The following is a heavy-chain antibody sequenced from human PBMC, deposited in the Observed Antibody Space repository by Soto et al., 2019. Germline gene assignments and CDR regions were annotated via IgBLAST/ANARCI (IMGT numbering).Heavy chain of an antibody. Sequence: EVQLVQSGAEVKKPGESLRISCETSGYTFISYWIAWVRQTPGKGLEWMGIIYPGDSDITYSPSFEGQVTISADKSIRTAYLQWNSLQASDTAMYYCARIIAEAGTGFDYWGQGTLVSVSS. CDR1: GYTFISYW. CDR2: IYPGDSDI. J-gene: IGHJ4*02. V-gene: IGHV5-51*01. CDR3: ARIIAEAGTGFDY. D-gene: IGHD3-16*02.